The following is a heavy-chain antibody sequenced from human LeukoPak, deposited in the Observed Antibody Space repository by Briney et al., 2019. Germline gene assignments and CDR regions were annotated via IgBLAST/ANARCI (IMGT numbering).Heavy chain of an antibody. CDR2: ISSSSSYI. CDR3: ARDAFSIAVAGTFDY. D-gene: IGHD6-19*01. V-gene: IGHV3-21*01. J-gene: IGHJ4*02. CDR1: GFTFSSHS. Sequence: GGSLRLSCAASGFTFSSHSMNWVRQAPGKGLEWVSSISSSSSYIYYADSVKGRFTISRDNAKNSLYLQMNSLRAEDTAVYYCARDAFSIAVAGTFDYWGQGTLVTVSS.